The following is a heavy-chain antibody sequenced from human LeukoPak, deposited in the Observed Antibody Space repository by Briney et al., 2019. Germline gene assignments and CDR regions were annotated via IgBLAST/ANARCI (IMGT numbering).Heavy chain of an antibody. CDR2: ISAYNGNT. CDR3: ARDRQRYYYGSGSSSGYDY. V-gene: IGHV1-18*01. J-gene: IGHJ4*02. CDR1: GYTFTSYG. D-gene: IGHD3-10*01. Sequence: ASVKVSCKASGYTFTSYGINWVRQAPGQGLEWMGWISAYNGNTNYAQKLQGRVTMTTDTSTSTAYMELRSLRSDDTAVYYCARDRQRYYYGSGSSSGYDYWGQGTLVTVSS.